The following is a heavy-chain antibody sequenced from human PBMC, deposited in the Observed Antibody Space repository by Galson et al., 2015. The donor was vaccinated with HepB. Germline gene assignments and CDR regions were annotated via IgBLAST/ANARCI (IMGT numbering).Heavy chain of an antibody. Sequence: SLRLSCAASGFTFSSYSMNWVRQAPGKGLEWVSSISSSSSYIYYADSVKGRFTISRDNAKNSLYLQMNSLRAEDTAVYYCARYASLGGGDRLFDYWGQGTLVTVSS. J-gene: IGHJ4*02. V-gene: IGHV3-21*01. CDR2: ISSSSSYI. CDR1: GFTFSSYS. CDR3: ARYASLGGGDRLFDY. D-gene: IGHD2-21*02.